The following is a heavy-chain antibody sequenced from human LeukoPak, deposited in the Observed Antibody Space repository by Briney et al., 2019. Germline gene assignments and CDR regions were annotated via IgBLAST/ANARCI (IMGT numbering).Heavy chain of an antibody. CDR2: INSDGSST. CDR1: GFTFSSYW. Sequence: GGSLRLSCAASGFTFSSYWIHWVRQAPGKGLVWVSRINSDGSSTTYADSVKGRFTISRDNAKNTLYLQMNSLRAEDTAVYYWARSAAAGFSYYSYYLDVWGKGTTVTIFS. D-gene: IGHD6-13*01. V-gene: IGHV3-74*01. J-gene: IGHJ6*03. CDR3: ARSAAAGFSYYSYYLDV.